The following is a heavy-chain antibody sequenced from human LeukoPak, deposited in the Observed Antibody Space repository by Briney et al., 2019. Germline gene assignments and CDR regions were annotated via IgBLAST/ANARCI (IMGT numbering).Heavy chain of an antibody. V-gene: IGHV3-23*01. CDR3: ANNRLVVVITYYFDY. CDR2: ISGSGGST. D-gene: IGHD3-22*01. J-gene: IGHJ4*02. Sequence: GGSLRLSCAASGFTFSSYAMSWVRQAPGKGLEWVSAISGSGGSTYYADSVKGRFTISRDNSKNMLYLQMNSLRAEDTAVCYCANNRLVVVITYYFDYWGQGTLVTVSS. CDR1: GFTFSSYA.